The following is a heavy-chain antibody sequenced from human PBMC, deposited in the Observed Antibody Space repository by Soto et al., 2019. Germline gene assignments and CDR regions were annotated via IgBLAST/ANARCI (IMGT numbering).Heavy chain of an antibody. V-gene: IGHV1-58*02. CDR1: GFTFTSSA. J-gene: IGHJ4*02. CDR3: AALNPRSYYNIHY. D-gene: IGHD3-10*01. CDR2: IVVGSGNT. Sequence: ASVKVSCKASGFTFTSSAMQWVRQARGQRLEWIGWIVVGSGNTNYAQKFQERVTITRDMSTSTAYMELSSLRSEDTAVYYCAALNPRSYYNIHYPGQATLVTVSS.